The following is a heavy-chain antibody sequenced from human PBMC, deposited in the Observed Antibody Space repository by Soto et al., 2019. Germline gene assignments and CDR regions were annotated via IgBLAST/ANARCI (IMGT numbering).Heavy chain of an antibody. CDR1: GFTFSSYA. J-gene: IGHJ4*02. CDR2: ISGSGGST. D-gene: IGHD3-22*01. CDR3: AKDLVTRSSGYDFDY. Sequence: GGSLRLSCAASGFTFSSYAMSWVRQAPAKGLEWVSAISGSGGSTYYADSVKGRFTISRDNSKNTLYLQMNSLRAEDTAVYYCAKDLVTRSSGYDFDYWGQGTLVTVSS. V-gene: IGHV3-23*01.